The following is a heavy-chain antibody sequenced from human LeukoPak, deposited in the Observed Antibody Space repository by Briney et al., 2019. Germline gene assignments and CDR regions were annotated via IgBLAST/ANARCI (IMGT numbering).Heavy chain of an antibody. CDR1: GFTFSSYW. Sequence: GGSLRLSCAASGFTFSSYWMHWVRQAPGKGLVWVSRINSDGSSTSYADSVKGRFTISRDNAKNTLYLQMNSLRAEDTAVYYCARVGIYYDSSGYFAYWGQGTLVTVSS. CDR2: INSDGSST. D-gene: IGHD3-22*01. J-gene: IGHJ4*02. V-gene: IGHV3-74*01. CDR3: ARVGIYYDSSGYFAY.